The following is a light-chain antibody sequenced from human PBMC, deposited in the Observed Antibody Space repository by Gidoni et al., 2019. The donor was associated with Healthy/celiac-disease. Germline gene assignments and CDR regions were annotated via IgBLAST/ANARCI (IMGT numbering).Light chain of an antibody. J-gene: IGKJ2*01. CDR2: AAS. CDR1: QSISSY. V-gene: IGKV1-39*01. Sequence: DIQMTQSPSSLSASVGDRVTITCRASQSISSYLTWYQQNPGKAPKLLIYAASSLQSGVPARFSGSGSGTDFTLTISSLQPEDFATYYCQQSYSTPPMYTFGQGTKLEIK. CDR3: QQSYSTPPMYT.